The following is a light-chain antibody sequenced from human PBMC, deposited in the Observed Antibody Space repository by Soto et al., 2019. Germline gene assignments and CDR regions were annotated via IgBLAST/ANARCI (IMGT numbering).Light chain of an antibody. V-gene: IGLV3-21*02. CDR1: DIEDKS. Sequence: SYELTQPPSVSVAPGQTATISCGGDDIEDKSVHWYQQRPGQAPVLVVHDDSDRPSGIPERISGSNLGTTATLTISRVEAGDEADYYCQVWDSVSKHVIFGGGTKVTVL. CDR3: QVWDSVSKHVI. CDR2: DDS. J-gene: IGLJ2*01.